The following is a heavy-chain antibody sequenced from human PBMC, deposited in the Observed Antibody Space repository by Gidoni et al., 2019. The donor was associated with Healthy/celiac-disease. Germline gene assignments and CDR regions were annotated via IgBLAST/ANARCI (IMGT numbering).Heavy chain of an antibody. Sequence: QVQLQESGPGLVKPSETLSLTCTVSGCSISSYYWSWIRQPPGKGLEWIGYIYYSGSTNYNPSLKSRVTISVDTYKNQFSLKLSSVTAADTAVYYCARLTVTASYYYYYYMDVWGKGTTVTVSS. D-gene: IGHD2-21*02. CDR1: GCSISSYY. V-gene: IGHV4-59*08. CDR3: ARLTVTASYYYYYYMDV. J-gene: IGHJ6*03. CDR2: IYYSGST.